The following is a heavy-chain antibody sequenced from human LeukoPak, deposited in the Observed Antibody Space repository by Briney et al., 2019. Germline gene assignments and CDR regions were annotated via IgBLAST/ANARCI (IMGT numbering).Heavy chain of an antibody. V-gene: IGHV3-7*01. CDR1: GFTFSSHW. Sequence: AGGSLRLSCAASGFTFSSHWMTWVRQAPGKGLEWVANINQDGGEKYYVDSVKGRFTISRDNAKNSLYLQMNSLRAEDTAVYHCATGRSCTTCYLPDYWGQGTLVSVSS. D-gene: IGHD2-2*01. J-gene: IGHJ4*02. CDR2: INQDGGEK. CDR3: ATGRSCTTCYLPDY.